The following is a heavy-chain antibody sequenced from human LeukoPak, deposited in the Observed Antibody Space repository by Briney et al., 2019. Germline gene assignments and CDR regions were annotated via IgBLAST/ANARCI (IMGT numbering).Heavy chain of an antibody. CDR1: GFTFSASA. CDR2: IRSKANNYAT. CDR3: ARDSSSEGPLDY. D-gene: IGHD6-6*01. Sequence: GGSLRLSCAASGFTFSASAVHWVRQASGKGLEWIGRIRSKANNYATAYTDPLKGRFTVSRDDSRNTAYLQMNSLKTEDSAVYFCARDSSSEGPLDYWGQGTLVTVSS. J-gene: IGHJ4*02. V-gene: IGHV3-73*01.